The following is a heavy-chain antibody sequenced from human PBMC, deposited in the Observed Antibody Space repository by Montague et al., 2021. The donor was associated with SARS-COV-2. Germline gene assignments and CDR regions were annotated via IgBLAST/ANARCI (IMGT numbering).Heavy chain of an antibody. CDR2: IYYSGST. D-gene: IGHD3-10*01. CDR1: GGSISSYY. V-gene: IGHV4-59*01. CDR3: AREGMVRGSYYYYGMDV. J-gene: IGHJ6*02. Sequence: SETLSLTCTVSGGSISSYYWSWIRQPPGKGLERIGYIYYSGSTNYNPSLKSRVTISVDTSKNQFSLKLSSVTAADTAVYYCAREGMVRGSYYYYGMDVWGQGTTVTVSS.